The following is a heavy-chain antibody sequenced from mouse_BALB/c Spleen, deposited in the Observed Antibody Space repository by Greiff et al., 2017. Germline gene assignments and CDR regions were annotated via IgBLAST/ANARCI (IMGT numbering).Heavy chain of an antibody. V-gene: IGHV3-6*02. CDR3: AREAYYGYDGAWFAY. J-gene: IGHJ3*01. Sequence: DVQLQESGPGLVKPSQSLSLTCSVTGYSITSGYYWNWIRQFPGNKLEWMGYISYDGSNNYNPSLKNRISITRDTSKNQFFLKLNSVTTEDTATYYCAREAYYGYDGAWFAYWGQGTLVTVSA. D-gene: IGHD2-9*01. CDR2: ISYDGSN. CDR1: GYSITSGYY.